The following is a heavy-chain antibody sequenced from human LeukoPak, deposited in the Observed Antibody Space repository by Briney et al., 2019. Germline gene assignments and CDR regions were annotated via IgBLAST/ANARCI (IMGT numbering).Heavy chain of an antibody. CDR3: ARVGDHYHWNFDL. Sequence: GGSLRLSCAASGFTVASKYMNWVRQAPGKGLEWVSIFYSGSDTYYSDSVMGRFTISRDNSRNTLFLQMDSLRVEDTAVYYCARVGDHYHWNFDLWGRGTLVTVSS. D-gene: IGHD3-10*01. J-gene: IGHJ2*01. CDR1: GFTVASKY. V-gene: IGHV3-53*01. CDR2: FYSGSDT.